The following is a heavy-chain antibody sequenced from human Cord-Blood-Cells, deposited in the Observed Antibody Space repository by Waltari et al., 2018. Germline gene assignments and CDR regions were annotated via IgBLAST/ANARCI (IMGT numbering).Heavy chain of an antibody. CDR1: GGSFSGYY. Sequence: QVQLQQWGAGLLKPSETLSLTCAVYGGSFSGYYWSWLRQPPGKGLEWIGEINHSGSTNYNPSLKSRVTISVDTSKNQFSLKLSSVTAADTAVYYCARRGRQLGTNWFDPWGQGTLVTVSS. V-gene: IGHV4-34*01. J-gene: IGHJ5*02. D-gene: IGHD6-13*01. CDR2: INHSGST. CDR3: ARRGRQLGTNWFDP.